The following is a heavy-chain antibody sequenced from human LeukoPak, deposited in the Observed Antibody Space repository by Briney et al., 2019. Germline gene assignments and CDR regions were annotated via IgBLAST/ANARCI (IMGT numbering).Heavy chain of an antibody. D-gene: IGHD3-22*01. V-gene: IGHV1-2*02. CDR3: ARVKDYDYNWFDP. J-gene: IGHJ5*02. CDR2: INPNSGGT. CDR1: GYTFTNFY. Sequence: GASVKVSCKASGYTFTNFYMHWVRQAPGQGLEWMGWINPNSGGTNYAQKFQGRVTMTRDTSISTAYMELSRLRSDDTAVYYCARVKDYDYNWFDPWGQGTLVTVSS.